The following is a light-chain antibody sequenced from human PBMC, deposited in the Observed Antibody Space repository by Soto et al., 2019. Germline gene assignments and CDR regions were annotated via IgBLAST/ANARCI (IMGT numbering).Light chain of an antibody. J-gene: IGLJ2*01. CDR1: SSDVGGYNY. CDR2: DVS. CDR3: CSYAGSNTLRL. V-gene: IGLV2-11*01. Sequence: QSALTQPRSVSGSPGQSVTISCTGTSSDVGGYNYVSWYQQHPGEAPKLMIYDVSKRPSGVPDRFSGSKSGNTASLTISGLQAEDEADYYCCSYAGSNTLRLFGGGTKLTVL.